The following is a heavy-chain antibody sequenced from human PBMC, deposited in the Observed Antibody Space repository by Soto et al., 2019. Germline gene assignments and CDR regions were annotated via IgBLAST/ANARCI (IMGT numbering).Heavy chain of an antibody. CDR1: GFTFSSYA. CDR3: AKDPGTQYSSGWYPNFFDY. V-gene: IGHV3-23*01. Sequence: GGSLRLSCAASGFTFSSYAMSWVRQAPGKGLEWVSAISGSGGSTYYADSVKGRFTISRDNSKNTLYLQMNSLRAEDTAVYYCAKDPGTQYSSGWYPNFFDYWGQGTLVTVSS. D-gene: IGHD6-19*01. J-gene: IGHJ4*02. CDR2: ISGSGGST.